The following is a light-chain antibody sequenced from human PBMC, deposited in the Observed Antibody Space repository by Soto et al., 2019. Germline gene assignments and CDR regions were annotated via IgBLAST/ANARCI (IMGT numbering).Light chain of an antibody. CDR1: QGIGSA. V-gene: IGKV1-13*02. Sequence: AIQLTQSPSSLSASVGDRVSITCRASQGIGSALAWYQLKPGAAPALLIYDASTLESGVPSRFSGSRSGADFTLTISSLQAEDFATYYCQNFRSSAISVGGGTKVDSK. CDR2: DAS. J-gene: IGKJ4*01. CDR3: QNFRSSAIS.